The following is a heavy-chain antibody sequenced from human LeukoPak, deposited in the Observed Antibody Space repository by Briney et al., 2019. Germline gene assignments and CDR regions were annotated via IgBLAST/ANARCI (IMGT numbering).Heavy chain of an antibody. V-gene: IGHV3-48*03. CDR3: ARDRRDFLTGFYDY. D-gene: IGHD3-9*01. Sequence: GGSLRLSCAASGFTFSSYAMNWVRQAPGKGLEWISYISSSGSTKYYADSVKGRFTLSRDNAKNSLYLQMNSLRAEDTAVYYCARDRRDFLTGFYDYWGLGTLVTVSS. J-gene: IGHJ4*02. CDR1: GFTFSSYA. CDR2: ISSSGSTK.